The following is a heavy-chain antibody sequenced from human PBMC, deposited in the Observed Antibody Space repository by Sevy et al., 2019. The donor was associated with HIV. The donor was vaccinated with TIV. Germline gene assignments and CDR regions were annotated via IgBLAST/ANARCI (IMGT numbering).Heavy chain of an antibody. D-gene: IGHD2-15*01. CDR1: GYTFTGYY. J-gene: IGHJ5*02. CDR2: INPNSGGT. CDR3: ASPRDCSGGSCVFDP. V-gene: IGHV1-2*02. Sequence: ASVKVSCKASGYTFTGYYMHWVRQAPGQGLEWMGWINPNSGGTNYAQKFQGRVTMTRDTSISTAYMELSRLRSDDTAVYYCASPRDCSGGSCVFDPWGQGTLVTVSS.